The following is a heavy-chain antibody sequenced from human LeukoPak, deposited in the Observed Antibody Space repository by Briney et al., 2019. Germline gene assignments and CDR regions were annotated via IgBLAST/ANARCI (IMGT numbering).Heavy chain of an antibody. Sequence: PSETLSLTCAVYGGSFSGYYWSWIRQPPGKGLEWIGEINHSGSTNYNPSLKSRVTISVDTSKNQFSLKLSSVTAADTAVYYCARGGGIAARPTPYYFDYWGQRTLVTVSS. D-gene: IGHD6-6*01. V-gene: IGHV4-34*01. J-gene: IGHJ4*02. CDR2: INHSGST. CDR1: GGSFSGYY. CDR3: ARGGGIAARPTPYYFDY.